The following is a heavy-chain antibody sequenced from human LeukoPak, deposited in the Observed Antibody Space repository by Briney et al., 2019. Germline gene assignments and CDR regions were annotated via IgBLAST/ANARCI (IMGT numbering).Heavy chain of an antibody. V-gene: IGHV4-38-2*02. CDR2: IYDSGNR. J-gene: IGHJ4*02. CDR1: GYSIRSGHY. D-gene: IGHD6-19*01. CDR3: ATHGYIAVAGTVDY. Sequence: PSETLSLTCTVSGYSIRSGHYWGGVRPPPGKGLEGIGIIYDSGNRYCNPSLKRRVTISGETTKNHFYLNLSSVTAADTAVYYCATHGYIAVAGTVDYWGQGTLITVSS.